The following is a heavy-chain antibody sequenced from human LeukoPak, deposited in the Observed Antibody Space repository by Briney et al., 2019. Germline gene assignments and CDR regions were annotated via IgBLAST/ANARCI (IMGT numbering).Heavy chain of an antibody. CDR3: ARETGSGSYDY. J-gene: IGHJ4*02. V-gene: IGHV4-4*07. Sequence: PSETLSLTCTVSGVSISSYWWTWIRQPAGKGLEWIGRIYSSGNTNYNPSLESRVTMSLDTSKNQFSLKLSSVTAADTAQYYCARETGSGSYDYCGQGTLVTVSS. CDR2: IYSSGNT. D-gene: IGHD3-10*01. CDR1: GVSISSYW.